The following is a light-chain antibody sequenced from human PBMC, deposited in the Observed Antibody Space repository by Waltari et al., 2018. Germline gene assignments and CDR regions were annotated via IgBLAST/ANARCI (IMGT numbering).Light chain of an antibody. Sequence: DIQMTQSPSSLSASVGDRVTITCRASQDISNYLVWYQQKPGKVPKLLISAASTLQSGVPSRFSGRGSGTDFTLTISSLQPEDVAIYYCQKYYRAPFTFGPGTKVHIK. CDR1: QDISNY. J-gene: IGKJ3*01. V-gene: IGKV1-27*01. CDR2: AAS. CDR3: QKYYRAPFT.